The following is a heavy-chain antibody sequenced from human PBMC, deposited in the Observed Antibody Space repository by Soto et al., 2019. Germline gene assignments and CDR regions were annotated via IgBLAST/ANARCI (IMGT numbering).Heavy chain of an antibody. J-gene: IGHJ4*02. CDR2: IKQDGSEK. CDR1: GLNFSAFW. D-gene: IGHD3-22*01. Sequence: EVQLVESGGGLVQPGGSLRLSCAASGLNFSAFWMTWVRQAPGKGLEWVANIKQDGSEKNYVDSVKGRFTISRDNAKNSLYMQMNSLRAEDTAVYYCAREKYHYGSRGYYLVYYFAYWGQGTLVTVSS. V-gene: IGHV3-7*01. CDR3: AREKYHYGSRGYYLVYYFAY.